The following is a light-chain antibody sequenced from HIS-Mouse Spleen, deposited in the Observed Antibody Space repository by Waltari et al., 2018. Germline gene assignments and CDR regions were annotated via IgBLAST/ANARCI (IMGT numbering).Light chain of an antibody. CDR1: QGISSY. V-gene: IGKV1-9*01. Sequence: DIQLTQSPSFLSASLGDRVTITCRASQGISSYLAWYQQKPGKAPKLLIYAASTLQSGVPSRVSGSGSGTEFTLTISSLQPEDFATYYCQQLNSYPPTFGQGTKVEIK. J-gene: IGKJ1*01. CDR3: QQLNSYPPT. CDR2: AAS.